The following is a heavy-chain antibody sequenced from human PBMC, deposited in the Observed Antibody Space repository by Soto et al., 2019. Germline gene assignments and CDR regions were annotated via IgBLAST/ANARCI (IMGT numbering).Heavy chain of an antibody. D-gene: IGHD2-15*01. J-gene: IGHJ4*02. CDR1: GYTFTSYA. CDR3: ARLAGYCSGGSCYLFRYFDY. V-gene: IGHV1-3*01. CDR2: INAGNGNT. Sequence: ASVKVSCKASGYTFTSYAMHWVRQAPGQRLEWMGWINAGNGNTKYSQKFQGRVTITRDTSASTAYMELSSLRSEDTAVYYCARLAGYCSGGSCYLFRYFDYWGQGTLVTVSS.